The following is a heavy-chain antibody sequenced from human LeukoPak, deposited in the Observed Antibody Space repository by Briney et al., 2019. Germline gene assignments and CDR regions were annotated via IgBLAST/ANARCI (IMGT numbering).Heavy chain of an antibody. D-gene: IGHD4-23*01. CDR2: ISGSSGST. J-gene: IGHJ4*02. Sequence: GGSLRLSCAASGFTFSSYAMSWVRQAPGKGLEWVSGISGSSGSTYYADSVRGRFTISRDNSKNTLYLQMNSLRAEDTAVYYCAKDVQVVRAIFDYWGQGTLVTVSS. CDR1: GFTFSSYA. V-gene: IGHV3-23*01. CDR3: AKDVQVVRAIFDY.